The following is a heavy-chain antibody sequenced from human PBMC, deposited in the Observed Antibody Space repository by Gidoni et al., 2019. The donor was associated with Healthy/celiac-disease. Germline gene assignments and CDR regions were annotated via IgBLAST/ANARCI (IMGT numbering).Heavy chain of an antibody. V-gene: IGHV3-30*18. CDR3: AKGVAVAGDGMDV. J-gene: IGHJ6*02. CDR1: GFTFSIYG. CDR2: ISYDGSNK. Sequence: QVQLVESGGGVVQPGRSLRLSCAASGFTFSIYGMHWVRQAPGKGLEWVAVISYDGSNKYYADSVKGRFTISRDNSKNTLYLQMNSLRAEDTAVYYCAKGVAVAGDGMDVWGQGTTVTVSS. D-gene: IGHD6-19*01.